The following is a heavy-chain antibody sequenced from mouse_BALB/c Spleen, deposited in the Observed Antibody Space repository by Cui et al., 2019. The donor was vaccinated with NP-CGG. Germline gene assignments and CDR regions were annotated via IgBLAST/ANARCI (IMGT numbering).Heavy chain of an antibody. CDR3: ARYDYYGSSYFDY. CDR1: GYTFTSYW. J-gene: IGHJ2*01. Sequence: HVQLQQLAAELMKPGAPVKSCGKASGYTFTSYWMHWVKQRPGRGLEWSGRIDPNSGGTKYNEKFKSKATLTVDKPSSTAYMQLSSLTSEDSAVYYCARYDYYGSSYFDYWGQGTTLTVSS. D-gene: IGHD1-1*01. CDR2: IDPNSGGT. V-gene: IGHV1-72*01.